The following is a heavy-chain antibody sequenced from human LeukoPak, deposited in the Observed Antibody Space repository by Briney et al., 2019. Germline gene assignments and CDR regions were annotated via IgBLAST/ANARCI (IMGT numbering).Heavy chain of an antibody. CDR1: GASVSTSPYY. CDR3: AASWNDERCFDP. D-gene: IGHD1-1*01. V-gene: IGHV4-61*10. J-gene: IGHJ5*02. Sequence: PSETLSLTCKASGASVSTSPYYWTWIRQPAGKGLEWIGRIFNIGPANYNPSFKSRVTISRDTSKNDFSLNLNSVTAADTAVYYCAASWNDERCFDPWGQGTLVIVSS. CDR2: IFNIGPA.